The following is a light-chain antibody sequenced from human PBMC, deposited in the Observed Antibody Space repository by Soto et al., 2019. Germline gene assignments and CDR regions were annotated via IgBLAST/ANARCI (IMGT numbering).Light chain of an antibody. J-gene: IGLJ1*01. V-gene: IGLV2-14*01. CDR1: SCDIGSYNF. CDR2: EVK. CDR3: SSYTTRSTPYV. Sequence: QSALTQPASVSGSPGQSITISCTGTSCDIGSYNFVSWYQQHQGKAPKLILYEVKNRPSGVSNRFSGSKPGNTASLTISGLQAEDETDYYCSSYTTRSTPYVFGTGTKVPVL.